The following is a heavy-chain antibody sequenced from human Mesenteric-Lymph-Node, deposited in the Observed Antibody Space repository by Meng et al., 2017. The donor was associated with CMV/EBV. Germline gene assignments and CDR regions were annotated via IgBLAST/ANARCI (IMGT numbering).Heavy chain of an antibody. V-gene: IGHV4-59*08. J-gene: IGHJ4*02. CDR3: ARGRGAAGDY. CDR1: GGSISDYY. Sequence: SETLSLTCTVSGGSISDYYWSWIRQPPGKGLEWIGSIYNSGSTYYNPSLKSRVTISVDTSKNQFSLKLSSVTAADTAVYYCARGRGAAGDYWGQGTLVTVSS. CDR2: IYNSGST. D-gene: IGHD6-13*01.